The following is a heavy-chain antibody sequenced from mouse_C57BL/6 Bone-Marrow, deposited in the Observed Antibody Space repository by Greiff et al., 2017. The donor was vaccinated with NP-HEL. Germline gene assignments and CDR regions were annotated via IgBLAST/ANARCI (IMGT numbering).Heavy chain of an antibody. V-gene: IGHV1-82*01. CDR3: ARMDYGSAWFAY. J-gene: IGHJ3*01. CDR2: IYPGDGDT. Sequence: QVQLQQSGPELVKPGASVKISCKASGYAFSSSWMNWVKQRPGKGLEWIGRIYPGDGDTNYNGKFKGKATLTADKSSSTAYMQLSSLTSEDSAVYFCARMDYGSAWFAYWGQGTLVTVSA. D-gene: IGHD1-1*01. CDR1: GYAFSSSW.